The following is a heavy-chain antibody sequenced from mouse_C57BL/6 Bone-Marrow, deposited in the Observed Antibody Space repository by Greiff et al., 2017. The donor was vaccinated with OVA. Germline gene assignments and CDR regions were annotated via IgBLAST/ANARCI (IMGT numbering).Heavy chain of an antibody. CDR1: GFTFSDYG. CDR3: ARKALLWSRAMDY. D-gene: IGHD2-10*01. V-gene: IGHV5-17*01. Sequence: DVKLVESGGGLVKPGGSLKLSCAASGFTFSDYGMHWVRQAPEKGLEWVAYISSGSSTIYYADTVKGRFTISRDNAKNTLFLQMTSLRSEDTAMYYCARKALLWSRAMDYWGQGTSVTVSS. CDR2: ISSGSSTI. J-gene: IGHJ4*01.